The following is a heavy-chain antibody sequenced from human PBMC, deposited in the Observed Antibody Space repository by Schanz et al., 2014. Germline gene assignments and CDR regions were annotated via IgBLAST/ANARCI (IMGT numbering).Heavy chain of an antibody. Sequence: EVKMVESGGGLVQPGGSLRLSCAASGFSFTTYAMSWVRQAPGKGLEWVSRIKSDGSSTSYADSVKGRFTISRDNAKNTLYLQMNSLRPEDTAVYYCAKYRGYYRVSGSYRELEYWGQGTLVTVSS. CDR3: AKYRGYYRVSGSYRELEY. D-gene: IGHD3-10*01. CDR1: GFSFTTYA. V-gene: IGHV3-23*04. J-gene: IGHJ4*02. CDR2: IKSDGSST.